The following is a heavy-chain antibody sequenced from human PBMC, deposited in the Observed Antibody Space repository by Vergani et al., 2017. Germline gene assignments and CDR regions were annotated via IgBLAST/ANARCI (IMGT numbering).Heavy chain of an antibody. CDR1: GGSFSGYY. CDR2: ISSNGGST. D-gene: IGHD6-19*01. Sequence: VQLQQWGAGLLKPSETLSLTGAVYGGSFSGYYWSWVRQAPGTGLEYVSAISSNGGSTYYADSVKGRFTISRANSKNTLYLQMSSLRAEDTAVYYCVKEVAVAGDYWGQGTLVTVSS. J-gene: IGHJ4*02. V-gene: IGHV3-64D*06. CDR3: VKEVAVAGDY.